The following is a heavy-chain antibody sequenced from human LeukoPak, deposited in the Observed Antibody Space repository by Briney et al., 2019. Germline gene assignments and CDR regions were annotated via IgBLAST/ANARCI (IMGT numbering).Heavy chain of an antibody. J-gene: IGHJ4*02. CDR1: GGSISSYY. Sequence: KPSETLSLTCTVSGGSISSYYWSWIRQPPGKGLEWIGYIYYSGSTNYNPSLKSRVTISVDTSKNQFSLKLSSVTAADTAVYYCARDPGDYGSGSCFDYWGQGTLVTVSS. D-gene: IGHD3-10*01. CDR3: ARDPGDYGSGSCFDY. CDR2: IYYSGST. V-gene: IGHV4-59*12.